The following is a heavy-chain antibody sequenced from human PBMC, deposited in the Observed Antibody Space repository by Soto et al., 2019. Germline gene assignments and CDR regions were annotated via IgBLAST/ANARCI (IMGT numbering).Heavy chain of an antibody. CDR2: ITYDGSNK. D-gene: IGHD4-17*01. CDR3: AKRRIYGDYFDY. Sequence: PGGSLRLSCAASGFTFSSYGMHWVRQAPGKGLERVAVITYDGSNKYYADSVKGRFTISRDNSKNTLYLQMNSLRAEDTAVYYCAKRRIYGDYFDYWGQGTLVTVSS. J-gene: IGHJ4*02. CDR1: GFTFSSYG. V-gene: IGHV3-30*18.